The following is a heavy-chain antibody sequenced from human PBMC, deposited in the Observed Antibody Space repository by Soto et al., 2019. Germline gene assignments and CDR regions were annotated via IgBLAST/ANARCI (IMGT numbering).Heavy chain of an antibody. CDR3: VSRYLVFCSNGSCSALYDW. J-gene: IGHJ1*01. Sequence: GGSLRLSCAASGFTFSTYWMSWVHQAPGKGLEWVANIKQDGSEKYYVDSVKGRFTISRDNTKRSLYLQMNSLRAEDTAVYYCVSRYLVFCSNGSCSALYDWWAQGTPVPVS. V-gene: IGHV3-7*05. CDR2: IKQDGSEK. CDR1: GFTFSTYW. D-gene: IGHD2-15*01.